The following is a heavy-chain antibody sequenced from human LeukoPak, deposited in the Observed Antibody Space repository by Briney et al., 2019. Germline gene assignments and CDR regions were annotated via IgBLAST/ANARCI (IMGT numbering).Heavy chain of an antibody. V-gene: IGHV3-20*04. Sequence: GGSLRLSCEDSGFTCADYGLSWVRQAPRKGLEWVAGINWSGDNTFYADSVKGRFTISRDNTKKTLYLQMNNLRGEDTATYYCARDLSSNWNNLAYWGQGTLVTVSS. CDR2: INWSGDNT. CDR1: GFTCADYG. CDR3: ARDLSSNWNNLAY. D-gene: IGHD1/OR15-1a*01. J-gene: IGHJ4*02.